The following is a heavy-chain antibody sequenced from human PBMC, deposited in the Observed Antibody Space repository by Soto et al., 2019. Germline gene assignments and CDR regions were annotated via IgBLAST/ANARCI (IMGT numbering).Heavy chain of an antibody. CDR1: GGSISSGGYY. CDR3: ARAGPLYCSSTSCYRDYYYGMDV. J-gene: IGHJ6*02. V-gene: IGHV4-31*03. CDR2: IYYSGST. D-gene: IGHD2-2*01. Sequence: LSLTCTVSGGSISSGGYYWSWIRQHPGKGLEWIGYIYYSGSTYYNPSLKSRVTISVDTSKNQFSLKLSSVTAADTAVYYCARAGPLYCSSTSCYRDYYYGMDVWGQGTTVTVSS.